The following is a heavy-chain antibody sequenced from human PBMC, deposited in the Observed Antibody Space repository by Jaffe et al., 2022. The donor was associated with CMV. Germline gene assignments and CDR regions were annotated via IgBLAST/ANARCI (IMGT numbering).Heavy chain of an antibody. CDR2: IWYDGSNK. V-gene: IGHV3-33*01. Sequence: QVQLVESGGGVVQPGRSLRLSCAASGFTFSSYGMHWVRQAPGKGLEWVAVIWYDGSNKYYADSVKGRFTISRDNSKNTLYLQMNSLRAEDTAVYYCASCIAAAGTHWYFDLWGRGTLVTVSS. CDR3: ASCIAAAGTHWYFDL. J-gene: IGHJ2*01. CDR1: GFTFSSYG. D-gene: IGHD6-13*01.